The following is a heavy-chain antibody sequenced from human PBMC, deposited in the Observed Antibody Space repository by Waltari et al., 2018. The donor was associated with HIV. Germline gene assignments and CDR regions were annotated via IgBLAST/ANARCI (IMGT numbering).Heavy chain of an antibody. V-gene: IGHV3-7*01. J-gene: IGHJ4*02. Sequence: EVQLVESGGGWVQPGGSLTLTCETSGFTFSFYWLSWVPQAPGKGREWVANRKQDGTERHYLDSGRGRFTISRDNGKTSLFLQMNSLSVEDTAVYYCATTHGSGDYDNDFDYWGQGTLV. CDR2: RKQDGTER. D-gene: IGHD4-17*01. CDR1: GFTFSFYW. CDR3: ATTHGSGDYDNDFDY.